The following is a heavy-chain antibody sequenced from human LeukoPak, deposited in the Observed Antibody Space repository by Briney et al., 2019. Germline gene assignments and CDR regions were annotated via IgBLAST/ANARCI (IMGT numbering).Heavy chain of an antibody. CDR1: GFTFTNHA. V-gene: IGHV3-30-3*01. D-gene: IGHD5-18*01. CDR2: ISFDGSNK. CDR3: AREGYSYGRPIDY. Sequence: QAGGSLRLSCVASGFTFTNHAMHWVRQAPGKGLDWVAVISFDGSNKYYADSVKGRFTISRDNSKKTLYLQMNSLRAGDTAVYYCAREGYSYGRPIDYWGQGTLVTVSS. J-gene: IGHJ4*02.